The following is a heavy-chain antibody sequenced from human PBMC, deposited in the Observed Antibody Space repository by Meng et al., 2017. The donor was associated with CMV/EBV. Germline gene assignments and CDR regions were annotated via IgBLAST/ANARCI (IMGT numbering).Heavy chain of an antibody. V-gene: IGHV1-2*02. Sequence: ASVKVSCKASGYTFTGYYMYWVRQAPGQGLEWMGWINPNSGGTNYAQKFQGRVTMTRDTSISTAYMELSRLRSDDTAVYYCARGVGNIVVVPAATYGMDVWGQGTTVTVSS. J-gene: IGHJ6*02. CDR2: INPNSGGT. D-gene: IGHD2-2*01. CDR3: ARGVGNIVVVPAATYGMDV. CDR1: GYTFTGYY.